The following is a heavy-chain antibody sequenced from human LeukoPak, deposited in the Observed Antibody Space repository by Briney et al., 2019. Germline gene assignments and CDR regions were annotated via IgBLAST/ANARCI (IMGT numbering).Heavy chain of an antibody. CDR1: GFTLSGYW. CDR2: ISGDETIT. CDR3: ASGTNDWKGIDY. D-gene: IGHD1-1*01. V-gene: IGHV3-74*03. J-gene: IGHJ4*02. Sequence: GGSLRLSCAASGFTLSGYWIHWVRPGPGKGLVWGSKISGDETITTYADSVKGRFTISRDSAKNTLYLELNSLRAEDTAVYDCASGTNDWKGIDYWGQGPQVTVSS.